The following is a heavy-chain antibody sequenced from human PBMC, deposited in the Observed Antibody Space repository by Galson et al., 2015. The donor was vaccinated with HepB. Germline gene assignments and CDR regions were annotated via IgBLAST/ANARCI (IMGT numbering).Heavy chain of an antibody. J-gene: IGHJ1*01. D-gene: IGHD3-22*01. CDR2: ISGSGGST. Sequence: SLRLSCAASGFTFSSYAMSWVRQAPGKGLEWVSAISGSGGSTYYADSVKGRFTISRDNSKNTLYLQMNSLRAEDTAVYYCAKNPPTDDSSGLVRTNGYFQHWGQGTLVTVSS. CDR3: AKNPPTDDSSGLVRTNGYFQH. CDR1: GFTFSSYA. V-gene: IGHV3-23*01.